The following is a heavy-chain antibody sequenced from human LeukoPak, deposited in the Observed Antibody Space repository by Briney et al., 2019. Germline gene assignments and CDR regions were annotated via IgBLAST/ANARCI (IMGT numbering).Heavy chain of an antibody. CDR1: GGSFSGYY. CDR3: ARGTHRLLTHMDV. J-gene: IGHJ6*03. V-gene: IGHV4-34*01. D-gene: IGHD6-25*01. CDR2: INHSGST. Sequence: SETLSLTCAVYGGSFSGYYCSWLRQPPGKGLEWIGEINHSGSTNYNPSLKSRVTISVDTSKNQFSLKLSSVTAADTAVYYCARGTHRLLTHMDVWGKGTTVTVSS.